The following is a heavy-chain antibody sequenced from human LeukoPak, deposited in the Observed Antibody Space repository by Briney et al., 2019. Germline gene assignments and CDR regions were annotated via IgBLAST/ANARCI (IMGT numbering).Heavy chain of an antibody. D-gene: IGHD3-10*01. CDR1: GGTFSSYA. V-gene: IGHV1-69*13. CDR2: IIPIFGTA. CDR3: ARGREFGYWFDS. Sequence: SVKVSCKASGGTFSSYAIGWVRQAPGQGLGWMGGIIPIFGTANYAQKFQGRVTITADESTSTAYMELSSLRSEDMAVYYCARGREFGYWFDSWGQGTLVTVSS. J-gene: IGHJ5*01.